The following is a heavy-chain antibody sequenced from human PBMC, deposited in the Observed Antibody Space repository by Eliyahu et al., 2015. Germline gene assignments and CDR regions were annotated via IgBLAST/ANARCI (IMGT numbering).Heavy chain of an antibody. CDR2: INPNSGGT. V-gene: IGHV1-2*02. CDR3: AREGVRGVSDY. D-gene: IGHD3-10*01. CDR1: GYTFTGYY. Sequence: QVQLVQSGAEVKKPGASVKVXCKAXGYTFTGYYMXWVRQAPGQGLEWMGWINPNSGGTNYXQKFQGRVTMTRDTSISTAYMELSRLRSDDTAVYYCAREGVRGVSDYWGQGTLVTVSS. J-gene: IGHJ4*02.